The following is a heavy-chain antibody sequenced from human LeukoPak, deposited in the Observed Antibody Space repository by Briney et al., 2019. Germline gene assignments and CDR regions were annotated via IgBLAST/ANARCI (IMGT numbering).Heavy chain of an antibody. CDR1: GDSVSSNSAA. CDR2: TYYGSKWYK. Sequence: SQTLALTCAISGDSVSSNSAAWNWIRQSPSRGLEWLGRTYYGSKWYKDYALSVKSRITINPDTSKNQFSLQLNSVTPEDTAVYYCARDPLAIGDYDPYYFDYWGQGTLVTVSS. CDR3: ARDPLAIGDYDPYYFDY. J-gene: IGHJ4*02. V-gene: IGHV6-1*01. D-gene: IGHD4-17*01.